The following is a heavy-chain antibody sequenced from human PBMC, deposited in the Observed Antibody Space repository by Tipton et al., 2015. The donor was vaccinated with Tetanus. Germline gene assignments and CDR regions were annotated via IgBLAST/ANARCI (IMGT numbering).Heavy chain of an antibody. D-gene: IGHD2/OR15-2a*01. CDR2: VYYTGST. J-gene: IGHJ4*02. CDR3: ARVSRRNFYFDY. Sequence: TLSLTCTVSGGSMSTYYWSWIRQPPGKGLEWIGYVYYTGSTDYNPSLKSRVTISVDTSKSQFSLRLTSVTAADTAVYFCARVSRRNFYFDYWGPGAQVTVSS. V-gene: IGHV4-59*01. CDR1: GGSMSTYY.